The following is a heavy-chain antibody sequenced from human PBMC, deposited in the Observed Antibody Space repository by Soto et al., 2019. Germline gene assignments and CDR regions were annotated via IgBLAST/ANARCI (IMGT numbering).Heavy chain of an antibody. CDR2: ISGSGGST. D-gene: IGHD6-19*01. Sequence: GGSLRLSCAASGFTFSSYAMSWVRQAPGKGLEWVSAISGSGGSTYYADSVKGRFTISRDNSKNTLYLQMNSLRAEDTAVCYCAKDFPPGIAVAGYSVYWGQGTLVTVSS. CDR3: AKDFPPGIAVAGYSVY. J-gene: IGHJ4*02. CDR1: GFTFSSYA. V-gene: IGHV3-23*01.